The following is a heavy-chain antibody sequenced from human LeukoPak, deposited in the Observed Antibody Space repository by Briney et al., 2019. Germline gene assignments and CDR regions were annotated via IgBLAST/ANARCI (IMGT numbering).Heavy chain of an antibody. CDR1: GFTFSSYS. CDR3: ARGEQQWLVGYYYYYYMDV. V-gene: IGHV3-21*01. Sequence: GGSLRLSCAASGFTFSSYSMNWVRQAPGKGLEWVSSISSSSSYIYYADSVKGRFTISRDNAKNSLYLQMNSLRAEDTAVYYCARGEQQWLVGYYYYYYMDVWGKGTTVTVSS. J-gene: IGHJ6*03. D-gene: IGHD6-19*01. CDR2: ISSSSSYI.